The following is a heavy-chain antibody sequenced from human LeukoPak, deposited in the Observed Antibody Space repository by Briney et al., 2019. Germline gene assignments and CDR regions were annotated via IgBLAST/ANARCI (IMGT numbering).Heavy chain of an antibody. CDR2: ISETSNTI. CDR3: ARVRMIGETPYCYFMDV. V-gene: IGHV3-48*01. J-gene: IGHJ6*03. Sequence: PGGSLRLSCLASGFPFSLYYASWVRHAPGGGLEWVSFISETSNTIYYADSVRGRFTISRDNAKKSLYLQMSSLRAEDTAVYFCARVRMIGETPYCYFMDVWGRGTTVTVSS. D-gene: IGHD3-16*01. CDR1: GFPFSLYY.